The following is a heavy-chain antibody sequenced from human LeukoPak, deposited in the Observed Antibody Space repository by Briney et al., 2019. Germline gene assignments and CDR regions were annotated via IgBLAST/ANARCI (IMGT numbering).Heavy chain of an antibody. V-gene: IGHV3-13*01. CDR2: IGTAGDT. J-gene: IGHJ6*03. CDR1: GFTFTTYD. CDR3: ARDRGGGHMDV. D-gene: IGHD2-15*01. Sequence: GGSLRLSCAASGFTFTTYDMHWVRHATGKGLEWVSAIGTAGDTYYPGSVKGRFTISRENAKNSLYLQMNSLRAGDTAVYYCARDRGGGHMDVWGKGTTVTISS.